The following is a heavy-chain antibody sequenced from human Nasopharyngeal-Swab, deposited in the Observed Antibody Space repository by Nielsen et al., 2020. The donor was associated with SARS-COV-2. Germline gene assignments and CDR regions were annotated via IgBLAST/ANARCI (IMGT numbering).Heavy chain of an antibody. V-gene: IGHV3-7*01. Sequence: GGSRRLSCVASGFTFRDYWMSWVRKAPAKGLEWVASIKQDGSEKNYVDSVKGRFTISRDNAKNSLFLQMDSLRTEDTAFYYCARVGGRTSPMGSWGQGTLVTVSS. D-gene: IGHD3-10*01. CDR3: ARVGGRTSPMGS. CDR1: GFTFRDYW. CDR2: IKQDGSEK. J-gene: IGHJ4*02.